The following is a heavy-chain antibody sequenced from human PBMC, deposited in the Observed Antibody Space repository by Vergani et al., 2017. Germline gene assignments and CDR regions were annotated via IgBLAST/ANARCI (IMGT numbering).Heavy chain of an antibody. Sequence: QVQLVQSGAEVKKPGASVKVSCKASGYTFTSYGISWVRQAPGQGLEWMGWISAYNGNTNYAQKLQGRVTMTTDTSTSTAYMELRSLRSDDPAVYYCARAEWIAAAGTVHGAYYYGMDVWGQGTTVTVSS. CDR1: GYTFTSYG. J-gene: IGHJ6*02. CDR2: ISAYNGNT. CDR3: ARAEWIAAAGTVHGAYYYGMDV. D-gene: IGHD6-13*01. V-gene: IGHV1-18*01.